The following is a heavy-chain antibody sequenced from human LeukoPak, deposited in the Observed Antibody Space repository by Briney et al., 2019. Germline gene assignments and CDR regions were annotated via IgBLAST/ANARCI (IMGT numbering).Heavy chain of an antibody. J-gene: IGHJ4*02. CDR3: ARVVDVYYDSSGYYVD. V-gene: IGHV3-21*04. CDR1: GFTFSSYS. CDR2: ISSSSSYI. D-gene: IGHD3-22*01. Sequence: GGSLRLSCAASGFTFSSYSMNWVRQAPGKGLEWVSSISSSSSYIYYADSVKGRFTISRDNSKNTLYLQMNSLRAEDTAVYYCARVVDVYYDSSGYYVDWGQGTLVTVSS.